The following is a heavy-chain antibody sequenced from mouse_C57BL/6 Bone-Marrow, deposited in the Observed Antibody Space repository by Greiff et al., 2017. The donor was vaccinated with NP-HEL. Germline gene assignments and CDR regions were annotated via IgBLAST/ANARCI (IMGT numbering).Heavy chain of an antibody. D-gene: IGHD2-3*01. J-gene: IGHJ2*01. V-gene: IGHV5-6*01. CDR2: ISSGGSYT. CDR1: GFTFSSYG. CDR3: ARNDGNYVNYFDY. Sequence: VQLQQSGGDLVKPGGSLKLSCAASGFTFSSYGMSWVRQTPDKRLEWVATISSGGSYTYYPDSVKGRFTISRDNAKNTLYLQMSSLKSEDTAMYYCARNDGNYVNYFDYWGQGTTLTVSS.